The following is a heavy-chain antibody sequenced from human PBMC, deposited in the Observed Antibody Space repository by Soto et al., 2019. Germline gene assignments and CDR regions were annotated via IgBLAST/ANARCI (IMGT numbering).Heavy chain of an antibody. V-gene: IGHV4-30-4*01. J-gene: IGHJ4*02. CDR1: GGSISSGDYY. CDR3: ARGGGCGGDCYAFDY. CDR2: IYYSGST. Sequence: QVQLQESGPGLVKPSQTLSLTCTVSGGSISSGDYYWSWIRQPPGKGLEWIGHIYYSGSTYYNPSLKSRVTISVDTSKNQFSLKLSSVTAADTAVYYCARGGGCGGDCYAFDYWGQGTLVTVSS. D-gene: IGHD2-21*02.